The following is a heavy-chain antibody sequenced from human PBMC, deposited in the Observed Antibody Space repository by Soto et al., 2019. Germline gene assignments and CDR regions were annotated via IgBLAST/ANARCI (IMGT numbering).Heavy chain of an antibody. V-gene: IGHV3-30*03. CDR2: ISYDGSNK. CDR3: ARDRGTYYAILDY. CDR1: GFTFSSYG. Sequence: QVQLVESGGGVVQPGRSLRLSCAASGFTFSSYGMHWVRQAPGKGLEWVAVISYDGSNKYYADSVKGRFTISRDNSKNTLYLRMNSLRAEDTAVYYCARDRGTYYAILDYWGQGTLVTVSS. D-gene: IGHD3-9*01. J-gene: IGHJ4*02.